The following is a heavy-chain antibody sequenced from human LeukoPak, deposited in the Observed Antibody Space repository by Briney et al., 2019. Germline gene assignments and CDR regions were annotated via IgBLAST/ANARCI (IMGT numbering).Heavy chain of an antibody. D-gene: IGHD3-9*01. J-gene: IGHJ4*02. Sequence: ASVKVSCKASGYTFTGYYMHWVRQAPGQGLEWMGWINPNSGGTDYAQKFQGRVTMTRDTSISTAYMELSRLRSDDTAVYYCARVGRYFDWLFDYWGQGTLVTVSS. CDR1: GYTFTGYY. V-gene: IGHV1-2*02. CDR2: INPNSGGT. CDR3: ARVGRYFDWLFDY.